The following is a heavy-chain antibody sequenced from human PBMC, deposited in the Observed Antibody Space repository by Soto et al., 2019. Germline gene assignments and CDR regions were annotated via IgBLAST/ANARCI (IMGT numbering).Heavy chain of an antibody. Sequence: GGSLRLSCAASGFTFSSYGMHWVRQAPGKGLEWVAIISYDGSNKYYADSVKGRFTISRDNSKNTLYLQMNSLRAEDTAVYYCAKRDNWNYVDYWGQGTLVTVSS. D-gene: IGHD1-20*01. CDR3: AKRDNWNYVDY. CDR1: GFTFSSYG. V-gene: IGHV3-30*18. J-gene: IGHJ4*02. CDR2: ISYDGSNK.